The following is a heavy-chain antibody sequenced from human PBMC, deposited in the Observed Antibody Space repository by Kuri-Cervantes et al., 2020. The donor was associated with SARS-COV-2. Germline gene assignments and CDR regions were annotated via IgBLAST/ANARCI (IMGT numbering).Heavy chain of an antibody. CDR1: GFSISDRAYW. J-gene: IGHJ4*02. Sequence: GSLRLSCTASGFSISDRAYWTTWIRQSPGKGLEWIGYVDDSGSTHHTHRNPSVESRVSFSVDTSRNQFSLRLTSVSAADTAVYYCARGGEGTAGRAPDYWGQGMLVTVSS. V-gene: IGHV4-61*08. D-gene: IGHD1-1*01. CDR2: VDDSGST. CDR3: ARGGEGTAGRAPDY.